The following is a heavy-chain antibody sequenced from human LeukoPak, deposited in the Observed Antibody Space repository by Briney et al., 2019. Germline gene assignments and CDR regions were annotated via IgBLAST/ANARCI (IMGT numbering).Heavy chain of an antibody. D-gene: IGHD3-16*01. J-gene: IGHJ4*02. CDR1: GGSISSYY. Sequence: SETLSLTCTVSGGSISSYYWSWIRQPPGKGLEWIGYIYCSGSTNYNPSLKSRVTISVDTSKNQFSLKLSSVTAADTAVYYCARAWRGEYYFDYWGQGTLVTVSS. CDR3: ARAWRGEYYFDY. CDR2: IYCSGST. V-gene: IGHV4-59*01.